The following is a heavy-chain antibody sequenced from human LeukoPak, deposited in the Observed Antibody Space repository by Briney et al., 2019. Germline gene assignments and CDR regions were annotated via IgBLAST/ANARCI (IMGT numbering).Heavy chain of an antibody. CDR3: ARRTSSNGFALGY. CDR2: IYPGDSDT. D-gene: IGHD2-8*01. V-gene: IGHV5-51*01. CDR1: GYIFTSYW. J-gene: IGHJ4*02. Sequence: GEALKISCKGSGYIFTSYWIGWVRQMPGKGLEWMGIIYPGDSDTRYSPSFQGRVTISADKSITTAYLQWSSLKASDTAMYYCARRTSSNGFALGYWGQGTLVTVSS.